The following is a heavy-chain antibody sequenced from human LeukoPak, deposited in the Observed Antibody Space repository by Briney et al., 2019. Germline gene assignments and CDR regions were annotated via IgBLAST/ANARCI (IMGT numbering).Heavy chain of an antibody. CDR2: ISGGGATT. CDR3: AKSTGYSTTGRDFDS. CDR1: GFTFSSYA. J-gene: IGHJ4*02. V-gene: IGHV3-23*01. Sequence: GSLRLSCAAPGFTFSSYAMSWVRQAPGKGLEWVSDISGGGATTFYADSVKGRFTISRDNSKNTLYLQLSSLRAEDTAVYYCAKSTGYSTTGRDFDSWGRGTLVTVSS. D-gene: IGHD6-13*01.